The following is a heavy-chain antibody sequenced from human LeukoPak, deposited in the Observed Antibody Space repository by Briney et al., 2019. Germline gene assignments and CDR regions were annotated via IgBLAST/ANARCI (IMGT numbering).Heavy chain of an antibody. Sequence: PGGSLRLSCAASGFTFSSYAMSWVRQAPGKGLEWVSAISGSGGSTYYADSVKGRFTISRDNSKDTLYLQMNSLRAEDTAVYYCAKVTSDDYYDSSGYDWGQGTLVTVSS. CDR2: ISGSGGST. CDR3: AKVTSDDYYDSSGYD. V-gene: IGHV3-23*01. J-gene: IGHJ4*02. CDR1: GFTFSSYA. D-gene: IGHD3-22*01.